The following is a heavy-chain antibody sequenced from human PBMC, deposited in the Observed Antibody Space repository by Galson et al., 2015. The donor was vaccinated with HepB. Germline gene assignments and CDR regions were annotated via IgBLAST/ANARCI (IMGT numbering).Heavy chain of an antibody. CDR3: AVTSGYTHQPVAADY. V-gene: IGHV3-48*02. Sequence: DSVKGRFAISRDNARNSLYLQLNSLRDEDTAVYYCAVTSGYTHQPVAADYWGQGTLVTVSS. J-gene: IGHJ4*02. D-gene: IGHD6-19*01.